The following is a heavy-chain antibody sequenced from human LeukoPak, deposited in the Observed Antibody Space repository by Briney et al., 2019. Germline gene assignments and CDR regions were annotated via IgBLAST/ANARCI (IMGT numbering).Heavy chain of an antibody. Sequence: SVKVSCKASGGTFSSYAISWVRQAPGQGLEWVGRIIPIFGIANYAQKFQGRVTITADKSTSTAYMELSSLRSEDTAVYYCATVPASIAACGPSLSWGQGTLVTVSS. CDR1: GGTFSSYA. CDR3: ATVPASIAACGPSLS. D-gene: IGHD6-6*01. V-gene: IGHV1-69*04. CDR2: IIPIFGIA. J-gene: IGHJ5*02.